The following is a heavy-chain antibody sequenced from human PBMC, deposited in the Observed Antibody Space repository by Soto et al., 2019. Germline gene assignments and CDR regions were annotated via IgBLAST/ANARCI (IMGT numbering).Heavy chain of an antibody. D-gene: IGHD3-22*01. Sequence: GASVKVSCKASGYTFTSYCISWVRQAPGQGLEWMGWISAYNGNTNYAQKLQGRVTMTTDTSTSTAYMELRSLRSDDTAVYYCARDWTGYYYDSSGYYPGGADYWG. CDR2: ISAYNGNT. CDR1: GYTFTSYC. V-gene: IGHV1-18*01. J-gene: IGHJ4*01. CDR3: ARDWTGYYYDSSGYYPGGADY.